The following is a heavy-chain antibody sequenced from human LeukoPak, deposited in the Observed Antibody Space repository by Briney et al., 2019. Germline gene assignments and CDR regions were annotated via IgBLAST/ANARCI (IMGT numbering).Heavy chain of an antibody. CDR3: ARNGYYFDY. J-gene: IGHJ4*02. V-gene: IGHV4-30-2*01. Sequence: PSQTLSLTCAVSGDSITFGGYSWSWIRQPPGKGLEWIGYIYHSGSTYYNPSLKSRVTISIDGSKNQFSLKLSSVTAADTAVHYCARNGYYFDYWGQGTLVTVSS. CDR1: GDSITFGGYS. CDR2: IYHSGST. D-gene: IGHD1-1*01.